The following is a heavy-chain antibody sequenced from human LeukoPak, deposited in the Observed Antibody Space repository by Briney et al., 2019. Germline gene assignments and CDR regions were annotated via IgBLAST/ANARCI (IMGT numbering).Heavy chain of an antibody. CDR3: ARRHFGSSLRDY. V-gene: IGHV4-39*01. J-gene: IGHJ4*02. D-gene: IGHD6-6*01. CDR1: GGSISSSSYY. Sequence: PSETLSLTCNVSGGSISSSSYYWGWIRQPPGQGLEWIGNIYYSGTTSYNPSLKSRVTIFVDMSKNQFSLKLTSVTAADTAVYYCARRHFGSSLRDYWGQGTTVTVSS. CDR2: IYYSGTT.